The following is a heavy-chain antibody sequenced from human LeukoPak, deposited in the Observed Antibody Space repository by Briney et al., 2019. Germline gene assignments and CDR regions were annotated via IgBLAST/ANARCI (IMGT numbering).Heavy chain of an antibody. CDR3: ASQSRLGELSLSSFDY. D-gene: IGHD3-16*02. J-gene: IGHJ4*02. Sequence: GGSLRLSCAASGFTFSDYYMSWIRQAPGKGLEWVSYISSSGSTIYYADSVKGRFTISRDNARNSLYLQMNSLRAEDTAVYYCASQSRLGELSLSSFDYWGQGTLVTVSS. CDR2: ISSSGSTI. V-gene: IGHV3-11*04. CDR1: GFTFSDYY.